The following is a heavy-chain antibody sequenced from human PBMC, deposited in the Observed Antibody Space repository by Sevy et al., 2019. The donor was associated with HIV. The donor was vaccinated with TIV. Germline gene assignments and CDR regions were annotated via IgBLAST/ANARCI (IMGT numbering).Heavy chain of an antibody. CDR3: ARDLSPVNFWSGSLGYYYGMDV. CDR2: ISSSSSYI. D-gene: IGHD3-3*01. J-gene: IGHJ6*02. V-gene: IGHV3-21*01. Sequence: GGCLRLSCAASGFTFSSYSMNWVRQAPGKGLEWVSSISSSSSYIYYADSVKGRFTISRDNAKNSLYLQMNSLRAEDTAVYYCARDLSPVNFWSGSLGYYYGMDVWGQGTTVTVSS. CDR1: GFTFSSYS.